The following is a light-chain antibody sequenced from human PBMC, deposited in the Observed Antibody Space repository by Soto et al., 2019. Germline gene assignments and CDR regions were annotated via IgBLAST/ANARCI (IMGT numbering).Light chain of an antibody. CDR3: SSYTSSSSSV. V-gene: IGLV2-14*01. J-gene: IGLJ1*01. Sequence: QSVLTQPASVSGSPGQSITISCTGTSSDVGGYNYVSWYQQHPGKAPKLMIYDVSNRPSGVSNRFSGSKSGNTASLTISGLQAEYEADYYCSSYTSSSSSVFGTDTRVTVL. CDR1: SSDVGGYNY. CDR2: DVS.